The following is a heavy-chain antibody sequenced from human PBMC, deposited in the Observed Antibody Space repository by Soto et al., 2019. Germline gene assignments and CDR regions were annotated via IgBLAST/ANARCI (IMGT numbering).Heavy chain of an antibody. J-gene: IGHJ3*02. V-gene: IGHV6-1*01. Sequence: PSQTLSLTCAISGDSVSSNSAVWNWIRQSPSRGLEWLGRTYYSSKWYNDYAVSVKSRITINADTSKNQFSLQLNSVTPEDTAVYYCARVSWGKKVFDIWGQGTMVTVSS. CDR3: ARVSWGKKVFDI. CDR1: GDSVSSNSAV. CDR2: TYYSSKWYN. D-gene: IGHD7-27*01.